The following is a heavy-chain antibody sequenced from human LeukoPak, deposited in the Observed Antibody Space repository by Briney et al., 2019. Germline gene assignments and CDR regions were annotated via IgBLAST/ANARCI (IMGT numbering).Heavy chain of an antibody. J-gene: IGHJ4*02. V-gene: IGHV4-59*01. CDR3: ASLEPLYYFDY. CDR2: IYYSGST. Sequence: SETLSLTCTVSGGSISSYYWSWIRQPPGKGLEWIGYIYYSGSTNYNPSLKSRVTISVDTSKNQFSLKLSSVTAADTAVYYCASLEPLYYFDYWGQGTLVTVSS. CDR1: GGSISSYY. D-gene: IGHD1-14*01.